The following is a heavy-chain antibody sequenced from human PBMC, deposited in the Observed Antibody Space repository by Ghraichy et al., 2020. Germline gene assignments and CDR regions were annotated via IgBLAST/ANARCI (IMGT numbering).Heavy chain of an antibody. CDR3: ARERMDV. V-gene: IGHV3-33*01. CDR1: GFTFSSHA. J-gene: IGHJ6*02. CDR2: IWYDGSNK. Sequence: LSLTCAASGFTFSSHAMHWVRQGPGKGLEWVAVIWYDGSNKDYADSVKGRFTISRDNSKNTLYLQMNSLRAEDTAVYYCARERMDVWGQGTTVTVSS.